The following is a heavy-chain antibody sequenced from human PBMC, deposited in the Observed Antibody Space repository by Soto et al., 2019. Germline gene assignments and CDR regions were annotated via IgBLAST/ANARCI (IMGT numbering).Heavy chain of an antibody. Sequence: TLSLTCAVYGGSFSGSYWSWIRQPPGKGLEWLGESNQSGSTNYNPSLKSRVTIAVDTSKNQFSLKLASVTAADTAVYYCARATSTSGWYRWKNYFDYWGQGTLVTVSS. D-gene: IGHD6-19*01. CDR1: GGSFSGSY. CDR2: SNQSGST. J-gene: IGHJ4*02. V-gene: IGHV4-34*01. CDR3: ARATSTSGWYRWKNYFDY.